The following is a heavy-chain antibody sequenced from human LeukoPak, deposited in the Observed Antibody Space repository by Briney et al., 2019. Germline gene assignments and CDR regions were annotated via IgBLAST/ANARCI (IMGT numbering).Heavy chain of an antibody. CDR1: GGTFSSYA. Sequence: SVKVSCKASGGTFSSYAISWVRQAPGQGLEWMGGIIPIFGTANYAQKFQGRVTITTDESTSTAYMELSSLRSEDTAVYYCARERYDSSGYYSLCFDYWGQGTLVTVSS. CDR2: IIPIFGTA. V-gene: IGHV1-69*05. D-gene: IGHD3-22*01. CDR3: ARERYDSSGYYSLCFDY. J-gene: IGHJ4*02.